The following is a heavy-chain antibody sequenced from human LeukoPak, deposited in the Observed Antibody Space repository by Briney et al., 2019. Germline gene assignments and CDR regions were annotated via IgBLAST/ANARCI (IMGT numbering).Heavy chain of an antibody. J-gene: IGHJ4*02. CDR3: ARRVTAGTVDY. Sequence: PGGSLRLSCAASGFTVSRNYMSWVRQAPGKGLEWVSVIYSGGTTYYADSVKGRFTISRDNSKNTLYLQMNSLRVEDTAVYYCARRVTAGTVDYWGQGTLVTVSS. CDR1: GFTVSRNY. D-gene: IGHD5-18*01. V-gene: IGHV3-66*04. CDR2: IYSGGTT.